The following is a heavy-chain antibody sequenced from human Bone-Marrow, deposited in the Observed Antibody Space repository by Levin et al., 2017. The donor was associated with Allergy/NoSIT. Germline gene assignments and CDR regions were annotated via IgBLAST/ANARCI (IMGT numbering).Heavy chain of an antibody. CDR2: ISGSGSIT. CDR3: AKDRDSSSARAYGLDV. V-gene: IGHV3-23*02. J-gene: IGHJ6*02. CDR1: GFTFSTYA. Sequence: GGSLRLSCAASGFTFSTYAMTWVRQAPGKGLEWICSISGSGSITYYGDSVKGRFTISRDNSRDTLYLQMSSLRAEDTAVYFCAKDRDSSSARAYGLDVWGQGTTVTVSS. D-gene: IGHD3-22*01.